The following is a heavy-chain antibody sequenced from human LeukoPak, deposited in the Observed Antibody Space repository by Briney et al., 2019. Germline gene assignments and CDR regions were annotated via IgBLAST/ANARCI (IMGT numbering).Heavy chain of an antibody. V-gene: IGHV5-51*01. J-gene: IGHJ5*02. D-gene: IGHD3-10*01. CDR3: ARHYAGPVGSGTPKGASWFDP. CDR1: GYRFTNYW. Sequence: RGESLKISCKGSGYRFTNYWIGWVRQMPGKGLEWMGIIYPGDSDTRYSPSFQGQVTISADKSISTAYLQWSSLKASDTAMYYCARHYAGPVGSGTPKGASWFDPWGQGTLVTVSS. CDR2: IYPGDSDT.